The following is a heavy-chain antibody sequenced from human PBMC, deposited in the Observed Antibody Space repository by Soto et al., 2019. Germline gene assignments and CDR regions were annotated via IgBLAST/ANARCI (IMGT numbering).Heavy chain of an antibody. D-gene: IGHD3-10*01. CDR1: GFTFSSYG. CDR3: ARDPFLSSKWFGGTYYYYYYMDV. J-gene: IGHJ6*03. V-gene: IGHV3-33*01. Sequence: PGGSLRLSCAASGFTFSSYGMHWVRQAPGKGLEWVAVIWYDGSNKYYADSVKGRFTISRDNSKNTLYLQMNSLRAEDTAVYYCARDPFLSSKWFGGTYYYYYYMDVWGKGTTVTVSS. CDR2: IWYDGSNK.